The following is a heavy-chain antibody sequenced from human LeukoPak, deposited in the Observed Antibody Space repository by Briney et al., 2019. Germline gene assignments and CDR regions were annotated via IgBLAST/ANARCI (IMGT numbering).Heavy chain of an antibody. CDR3: AKANYYDSSGYYENLDY. V-gene: IGHV3-48*03. J-gene: IGHJ4*02. CDR2: ISSSGSTI. D-gene: IGHD3-22*01. Sequence: GGSLRLSCAASGFTFSSYEMNWVRQAPGKGLEWVSYISSSGSTIYYADSVKGRFTISRDNAKNSLYLQMNSLRAEDTAVYYCAKANYYDSSGYYENLDYWGQGTLVTVSS. CDR1: GFTFSSYE.